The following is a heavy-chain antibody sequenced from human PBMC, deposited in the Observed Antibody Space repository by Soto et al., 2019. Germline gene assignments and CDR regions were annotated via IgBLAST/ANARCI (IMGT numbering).Heavy chain of an antibody. Sequence: ASVKVSCKASGYTFTSYAMNWVRQAPGQGLEWMGWISAYNGNTNYAQKLQGRVTMTTDTSTSTAYMELRSLRSDDTAVYYCARGSRDSSSWTYWGQGTLVTVSS. CDR1: GYTFTSYA. D-gene: IGHD6-13*01. CDR2: ISAYNGNT. V-gene: IGHV1-18*01. J-gene: IGHJ4*02. CDR3: ARGSRDSSSWTY.